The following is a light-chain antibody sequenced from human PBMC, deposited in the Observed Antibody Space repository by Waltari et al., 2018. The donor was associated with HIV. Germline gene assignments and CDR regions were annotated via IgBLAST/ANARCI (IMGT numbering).Light chain of an antibody. CDR3: QAWGSTTSGV. CDR1: ELGDKY. CDR2: QDN. Sequence: SYEVTQPPSVAVSPGQTASITCSGYELGDKYTCWYQQKPGQSPLLVIYQDNKRPPGIPERFSASSSGHTATLTISGTLPMDEADYYCQAWGSTTSGVFGRGTKLTVL. J-gene: IGLJ3*02. V-gene: IGLV3-1*01.